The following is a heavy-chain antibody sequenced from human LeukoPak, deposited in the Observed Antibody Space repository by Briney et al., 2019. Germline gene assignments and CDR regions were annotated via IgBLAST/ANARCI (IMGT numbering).Heavy chain of an antibody. D-gene: IGHD6-19*01. J-gene: IGHJ5*02. CDR1: GYTFTSYG. V-gene: IGHV1-18*01. Sequence: ASVKVSCKASGYTFTSYGISWVRQAPGQGLEWMGWIGAYNGNTNYAQKLQGRVTMTTDTSTSTAYMELRSLRSDDTAVYYCARESQWLTPQGSWFDPWGQGTLVTVSS. CDR3: ARESQWLTPQGSWFDP. CDR2: IGAYNGNT.